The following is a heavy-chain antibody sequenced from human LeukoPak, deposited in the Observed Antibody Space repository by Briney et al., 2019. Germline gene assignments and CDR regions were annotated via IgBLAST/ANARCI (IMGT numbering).Heavy chain of an antibody. D-gene: IGHD1-14*01. CDR2: INQDGSEE. Sequence: GESLRLSCVGSGFTFSSYWTTWVRQAPGRGLEWVANINQDGSEENHVDSVRGRFTISRDNARNSLFLQMNSLRAEDTAVYYCARGQTPCPRTCLDYWGQGTLVTVSS. J-gene: IGHJ4*02. CDR3: ARGQTPCPRTCLDY. CDR1: GFTFSSYW. V-gene: IGHV3-7*04.